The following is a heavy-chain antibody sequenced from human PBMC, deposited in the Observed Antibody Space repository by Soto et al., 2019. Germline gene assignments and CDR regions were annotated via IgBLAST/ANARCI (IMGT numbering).Heavy chain of an antibody. J-gene: IGHJ6*02. CDR2: IIPIFGTA. CDR1: GGTFSSYA. CDR3: ARSSLVGATRYYYYYGMDV. D-gene: IGHD1-26*01. V-gene: IGHV1-69*13. Sequence: ASVKVSCKASGGTFSSYAISWVRQAPGQGLEWMGGIIPIFGTANYAQKFQGRVTITADESTSTAYMELSSLRSEDTAVYYCARSSLVGATRYYYYYGMDVWGQGTTGTV.